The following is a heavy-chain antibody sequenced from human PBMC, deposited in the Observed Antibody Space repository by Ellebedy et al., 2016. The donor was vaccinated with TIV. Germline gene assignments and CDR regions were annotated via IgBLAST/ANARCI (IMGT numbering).Heavy chain of an antibody. CDR2: IYWDDDK. J-gene: IGHJ4*02. CDR1: GFSLSNARMG. Sequence: SGPTLVKPTETLTLTCTVSGFSLSNARMGVGWIRQPPGKALEWLSLIYWDDDKRYSPSLKNRLTITKDTSKNQVVLTMTNMDPVDTATYYCAHSTGIAVAGRGIDYWGQGTLVTVSS. D-gene: IGHD6-19*01. CDR3: AHSTGIAVAGRGIDY. V-gene: IGHV2-5*02.